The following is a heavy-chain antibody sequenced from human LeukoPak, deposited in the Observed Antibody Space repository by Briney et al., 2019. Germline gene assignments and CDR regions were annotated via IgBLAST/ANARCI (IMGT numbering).Heavy chain of an antibody. D-gene: IGHD3-10*01. CDR1: GFTFSSYW. CDR2: INSDGSST. Sequence: GGSLRLSCAASGFTFSSYWMHWVRQVPGKGLVWVSRINSDGSSTSYADSVKGRYTISRDNAKNTLYVQMNSLRAEDTAVYYCSTGSGHAFDIWGRGTMVTVS. CDR3: STGSGHAFDI. V-gene: IGHV3-74*01. J-gene: IGHJ3*02.